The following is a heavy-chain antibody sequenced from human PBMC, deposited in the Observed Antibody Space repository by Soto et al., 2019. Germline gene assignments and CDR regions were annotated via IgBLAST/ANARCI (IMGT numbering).Heavy chain of an antibody. Sequence: GEALTLSCEGCGYSVARYWITWVRQKPGKGLDWMGRIDPSDSQTYYSPSFRGHVTISVTKSITTVFLQWSSLRASDTAMYYCARQIYDSDTGPNFQYYFDSWGQGTPVTVSS. CDR2: IDPSDSQT. CDR3: ARQIYDSDTGPNFQYYFDS. CDR1: GYSVARYW. V-gene: IGHV5-10-1*01. D-gene: IGHD3-22*01. J-gene: IGHJ4*02.